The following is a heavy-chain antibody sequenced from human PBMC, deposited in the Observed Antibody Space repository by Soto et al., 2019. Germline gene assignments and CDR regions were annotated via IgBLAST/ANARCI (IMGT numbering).Heavy chain of an antibody. Sequence: GGSLRLSCAASGFTFSSYCMHWVRQAPGKGLEWVAVISYDGSNKYYADSVKGRFTISRDNSKNTLYLQMNSLRAEDTAVYYCAKDWGPSGSYFSYWGQGTLVTVSS. V-gene: IGHV3-30*18. CDR2: ISYDGSNK. CDR1: GFTFSSYC. D-gene: IGHD1-26*01. CDR3: AKDWGPSGSYFSY. J-gene: IGHJ4*02.